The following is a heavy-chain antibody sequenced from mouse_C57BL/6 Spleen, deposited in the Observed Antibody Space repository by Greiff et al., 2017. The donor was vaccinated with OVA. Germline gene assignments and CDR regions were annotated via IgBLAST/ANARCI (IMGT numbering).Heavy chain of an antibody. J-gene: IGHJ1*03. CDR1: GYTFTSYW. D-gene: IGHD2-5*01. Sequence: QVQLQQPGAELVMPGASVKLSCKASGYTFTSYWMHWVKQRPGQGLEWIGEIDPSDSYTNYNQKFKGKSTLTVDKSSSTAYMQLSSLTSEDSAVYYCARKVYSKSRYWYFDVWGTGTTVTVSS. V-gene: IGHV1-69*01. CDR2: IDPSDSYT. CDR3: ARKVYSKSRYWYFDV.